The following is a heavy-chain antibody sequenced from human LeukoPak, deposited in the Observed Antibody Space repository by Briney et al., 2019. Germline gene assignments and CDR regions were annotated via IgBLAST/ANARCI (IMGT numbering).Heavy chain of an antibody. J-gene: IGHJ5*02. V-gene: IGHV4-61*01. CDR3: ARMGCSSTSCWWFDP. Sequence: KPSETLSLTCTVSGGSVSSGSYYWSWIRQPPGKGLEWIGYIYYSGSTSYNPSLKSRVTISVDTTKNQFSLKLTSVTAADTAVYYCARMGCSSTSCWWFDPWGQGTLATVSS. CDR1: GGSVSSGSYY. CDR2: IYYSGST. D-gene: IGHD2-2*01.